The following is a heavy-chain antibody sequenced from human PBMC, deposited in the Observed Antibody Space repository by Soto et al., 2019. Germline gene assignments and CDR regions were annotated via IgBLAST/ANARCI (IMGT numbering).Heavy chain of an antibody. CDR2: FDPEDGET. CDR3: ATPSPLGRNAFDI. V-gene: IGHV1-24*01. Sequence: ASVKVSCKASGYTFTSYAMHWVRQAPGKGLEWMGGFDPEDGETIYAQKFQGRVTMTEDTSTDTAYMELSSLRSEDTAVYYCATPSPLGRNAFDIWGQGTMVTVSS. J-gene: IGHJ3*02. CDR1: GYTFTSYA.